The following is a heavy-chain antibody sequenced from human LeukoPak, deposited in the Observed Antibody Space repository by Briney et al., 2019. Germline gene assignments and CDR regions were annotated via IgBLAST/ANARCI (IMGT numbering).Heavy chain of an antibody. CDR2: ISAYNGNT. CDR3: ARYCSGGSCNGPNDAFDI. V-gene: IGHV1-18*01. D-gene: IGHD2-15*01. J-gene: IGHJ3*02. CDR1: GYTFTSYG. Sequence: ASVKVSCTASGYTFTSYGISWVRQAPGQGLEWMGWISAYNGNTNYAQKLQGRVTMTTDTSTSTAYMELRSLRSDDTAVYYCARYCSGGSCNGPNDAFDIWGQGTMVTVSS.